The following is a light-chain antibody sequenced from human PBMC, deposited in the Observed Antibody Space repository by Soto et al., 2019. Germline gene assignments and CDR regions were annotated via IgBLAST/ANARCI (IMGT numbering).Light chain of an antibody. V-gene: IGKV3-11*01. CDR1: QSVSSY. CDR3: QQRSKWPLT. J-gene: IGKJ4*01. CDR2: DAS. Sequence: EIVLTQSPATLSLSPGERATLSCRASQSVSSYLAWYQQKPGQAPRLLIYDASNRATGIPARFSGSGSGTDFTLTISSLEPEDFAVYYCQQRSKWPLTFGGGT.